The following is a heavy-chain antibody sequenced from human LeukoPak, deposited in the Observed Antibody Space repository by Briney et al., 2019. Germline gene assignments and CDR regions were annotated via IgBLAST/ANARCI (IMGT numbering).Heavy chain of an antibody. CDR2: ISGSGGST. J-gene: IGHJ4*02. V-gene: IGHV3-23*01. CDR3: AKGKLGLLYYFDY. CDR1: GFTFSRYS. D-gene: IGHD1-26*01. Sequence: GGSLRLSCAASGFTFSRYSMNWVRQAPGKGLEWVSAISGSGGSTYYADSVKGRFTISRDNSKNTLYLQMNSLRAEDTAVYYCAKGKLGLLYYFDYWGQGTLVTVSS.